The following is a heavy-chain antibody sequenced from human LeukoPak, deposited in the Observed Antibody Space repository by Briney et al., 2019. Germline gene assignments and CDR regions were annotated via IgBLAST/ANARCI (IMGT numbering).Heavy chain of an antibody. CDR2: IDPSDSYT. Sequence: GESLKISCKGSGYSFTNYWISWVRQMPGKGLEWMGRIDPSDSYTNYSPSFQGQVTISADQSITTAYLQWSSLKASDTAMYYCARHKAEYSGYDASDYSGQGTLVTVSS. CDR1: GYSFTNYW. CDR3: ARHKAEYSGYDASDY. V-gene: IGHV5-10-1*04. D-gene: IGHD5-12*01. J-gene: IGHJ4*02.